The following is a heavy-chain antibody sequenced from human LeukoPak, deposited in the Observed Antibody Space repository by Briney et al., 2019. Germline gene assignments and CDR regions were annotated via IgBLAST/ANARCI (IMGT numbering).Heavy chain of an antibody. CDR1: GGSIARSNYH. CDR2: ISYSGSA. Sequence: SETLSCNCTVSGGSIARSNYHWVWIRQPPGKGLEWIGSISYSGSAFYNPSLKSRVTISGDTSKNQFSLKLSSVTAADTAVYYCARLPVTTHWGYYIDFWGQGTTVTVSS. D-gene: IGHD4-11*01. J-gene: IGHJ6*03. CDR3: ARLPVTTHWGYYIDF. V-gene: IGHV4-39*01.